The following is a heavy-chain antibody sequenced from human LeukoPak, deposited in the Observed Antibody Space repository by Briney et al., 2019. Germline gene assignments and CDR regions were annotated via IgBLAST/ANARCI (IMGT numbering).Heavy chain of an antibody. V-gene: IGHV3-30*18. CDR2: ISYDGSNK. D-gene: IGHD4-17*01. Sequence: SGGSLRLSCAASGFTFSSYGMHWVRQAPGKGLEWVAVISYDGSNKYYADSVKGRFTISRDNSKNTLYLQMNSLRAEDTAVYYCAKEDYGDYASFWFDPWGQGTLVTVSS. J-gene: IGHJ5*02. CDR3: AKEDYGDYASFWFDP. CDR1: GFTFSSYG.